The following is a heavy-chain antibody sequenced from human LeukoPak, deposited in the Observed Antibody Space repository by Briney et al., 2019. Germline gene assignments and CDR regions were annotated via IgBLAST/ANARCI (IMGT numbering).Heavy chain of an antibody. CDR1: GGTFSSYA. D-gene: IGHD6-13*01. CDR3: ARERLAAAGSRGNWFDP. Sequence: SVNVSCKASGGTFSSYAISWVRQAPGQGLEWMGGIIPIFGTANYAQKFQGRVTITTDESTSTAYMELSSLRSEDTAVYYCARERLAAAGSRGNWFDPWGQGTLVTVSS. J-gene: IGHJ5*02. V-gene: IGHV1-69*05. CDR2: IIPIFGTA.